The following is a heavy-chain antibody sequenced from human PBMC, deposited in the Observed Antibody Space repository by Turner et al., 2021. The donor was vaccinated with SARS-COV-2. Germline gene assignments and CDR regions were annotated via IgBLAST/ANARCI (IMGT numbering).Heavy chain of an antibody. J-gene: IGHJ4*02. Sequence: EVQLVESGGGLVQPGGSLRLSCAASGFTFSIYWMSWVRQAPGKGLEWVANIKQDGSEKYYVDSVKGLFTISRDNAKNSLYLQMNSLRAEDTAVYYCASTSSSSWYFDYWGQGTLVTVSS. CDR2: IKQDGSEK. CDR3: ASTSSSSWYFDY. D-gene: IGHD6-13*01. CDR1: GFTFSIYW. V-gene: IGHV3-7*01.